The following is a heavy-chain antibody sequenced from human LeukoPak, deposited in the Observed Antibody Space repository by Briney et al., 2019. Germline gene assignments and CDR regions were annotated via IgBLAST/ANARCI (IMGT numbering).Heavy chain of an antibody. CDR3: ARRPIVVVPAAIGYGMDV. J-gene: IGHJ6*02. D-gene: IGHD2-2*01. CDR2: IWYDGSNK. V-gene: IGHV3-33*01. CDR1: GFTFSSYG. Sequence: GGSLRLSCAASGFTFSSYGMHWVRQAPGKGLEGVAVIWYDGSNKYYADSVKGRFTISRDNSKNTLYLQMNSLRAEDTAVYYCARRPIVVVPAAIGYGMDVWGQGTTVTVSS.